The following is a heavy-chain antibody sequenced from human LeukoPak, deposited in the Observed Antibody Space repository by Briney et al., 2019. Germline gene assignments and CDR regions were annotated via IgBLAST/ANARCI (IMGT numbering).Heavy chain of an antibody. CDR3: ARELSPVVKYSFDS. D-gene: IGHD2-15*01. CDR2: IWCDGSNK. Sequence: QPGRSLRLSCAASGFTFSSYGMHWVRQAPGKGLEWVALIWCDGSNKYYADSVKGRFTISRDNSKNTVYLQMNSLRAEDTAVYSCARELSPVVKYSFDSWGQGTQVTVSS. CDR1: GFTFSSYG. J-gene: IGHJ4*02. V-gene: IGHV3-33*01.